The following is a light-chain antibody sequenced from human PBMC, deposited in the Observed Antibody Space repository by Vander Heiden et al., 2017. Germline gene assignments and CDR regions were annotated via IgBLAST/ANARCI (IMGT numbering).Light chain of an antibody. J-gene: IGKJ1*01. CDR3: QQSYSTPWT. Sequence: IQMTPPPSSLSASVGDRVTITCRASQSISSYLNWYQQKPGKAPKLLIYAASSLQSGVPSRFSGSGSGTDFTLTISSLQPEDFATYYCQQSYSTPWTFGQGTKVEIK. V-gene: IGKV1-39*01. CDR2: AAS. CDR1: QSISSY.